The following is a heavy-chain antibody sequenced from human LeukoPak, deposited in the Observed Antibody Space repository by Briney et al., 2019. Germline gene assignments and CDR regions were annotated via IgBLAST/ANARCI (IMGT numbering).Heavy chain of an antibody. CDR3: ARGVDYYGV. CDR1: GGSISSSSYY. D-gene: IGHD3-10*01. CDR2: IYYSGST. V-gene: IGHV4-39*01. Sequence: SETLSLTCTVSGGSISSSSYYWGWIRQPPGKGLEWIGSIYYSGSTYYSPSLKSRVTISVDTSKNQFSLKLSSVTAADTAVYYCARGVDYYGVWGQGTLVTVSS. J-gene: IGHJ4*02.